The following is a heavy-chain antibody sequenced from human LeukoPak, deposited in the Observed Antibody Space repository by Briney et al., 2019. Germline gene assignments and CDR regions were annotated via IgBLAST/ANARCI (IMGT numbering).Heavy chain of an antibody. J-gene: IGHJ4*02. Sequence: SETLSLTCTVSGGSISSGGYYWSWIRQPPGKGLEWIGYIYHSGSTYYNPSLKSRVTISVDRSKNQFSLKLSSVTAADTAVYYCARDVGRYFDWLPASWGQGTLVTVSS. V-gene: IGHV4-30-2*01. CDR2: IYHSGST. D-gene: IGHD3-9*01. CDR3: ARDVGRYFDWLPAS. CDR1: GGSISSGGYY.